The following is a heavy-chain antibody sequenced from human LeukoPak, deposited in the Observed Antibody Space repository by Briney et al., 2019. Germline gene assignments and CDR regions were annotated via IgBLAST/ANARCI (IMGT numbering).Heavy chain of an antibody. CDR1: GFTFDDYA. V-gene: IGHV3-9*01. J-gene: IGHJ4*02. D-gene: IGHD5-18*01. Sequence: PGRSLRLSCAASGFTFDDYAMHWVRQAPGKGLEWVSGISWNSGSIGYADSVKGRFTISRDNADNSLYLHMNSLRAEDTAVYYCARDAAYGYDRFDYWGQGTQVTVSS. CDR2: ISWNSGSI. CDR3: ARDAAYGYDRFDY.